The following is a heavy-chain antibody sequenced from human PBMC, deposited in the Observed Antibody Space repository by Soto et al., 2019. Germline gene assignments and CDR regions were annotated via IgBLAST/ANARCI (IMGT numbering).Heavy chain of an antibody. V-gene: IGHV3-33*01. Sequence: QVQLVESGGGVVQPGRSLRLSCAASGFTFSSYGMHWVRQAPGKGLEWVAVIWHDGSNKYYADSVKGRFTISRDNSKNALYLQMNSLRAEDTAVYYCASGGVVVVALDYYGMDVWGQGTTVTVSS. CDR1: GFTFSSYG. CDR2: IWHDGSNK. D-gene: IGHD2-15*01. J-gene: IGHJ6*02. CDR3: ASGGVVVVALDYYGMDV.